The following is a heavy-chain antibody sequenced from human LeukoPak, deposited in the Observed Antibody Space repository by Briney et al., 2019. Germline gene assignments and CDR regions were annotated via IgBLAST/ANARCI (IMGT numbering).Heavy chain of an antibody. V-gene: IGHV4-4*07. D-gene: IGHD6-19*01. Sequence: SETLSLTCTVAGGSISSYYWSWIRQPAGKGLEWIGRIYTSGSTNYNPSLKSRVTMSVDTSKNQFSLKLSSVTAADTAVYYCAREIWSSGWWGFDYWGQGTLVTVSS. J-gene: IGHJ4*02. CDR2: IYTSGST. CDR3: AREIWSSGWWGFDY. CDR1: GGSISSYY.